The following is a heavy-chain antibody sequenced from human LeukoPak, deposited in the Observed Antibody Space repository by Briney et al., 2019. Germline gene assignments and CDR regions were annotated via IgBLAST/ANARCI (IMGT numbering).Heavy chain of an antibody. Sequence: SVKVSCKASGGTFSSYAISWVRQAPGQGLEWMGGIIPIFGTANYAQKFQGRVTITTDESTSTAYVELSSLRSEDTAVYYCAREASGYDSPYYYYYMDVWGKGTTVTVSS. J-gene: IGHJ6*03. CDR2: IIPIFGTA. D-gene: IGHD5-12*01. V-gene: IGHV1-69*05. CDR3: AREASGYDSPYYYYYMDV. CDR1: GGTFSSYA.